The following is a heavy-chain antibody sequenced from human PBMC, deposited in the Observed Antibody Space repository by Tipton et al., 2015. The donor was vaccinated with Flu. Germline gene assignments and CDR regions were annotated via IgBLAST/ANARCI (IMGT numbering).Heavy chain of an antibody. CDR1: GGSVRSGSYS. J-gene: IGHJ4*02. V-gene: IGHV4-61*03. Sequence: TLSLTCTVSGGSVRSGSYSWGWIRQPPGKGLEWIGYVYYSGTAKYNPSLTGRVTISVDTSENNFSLKLTAVTAADTAVYYCARAGAHGYTLVQDSWGQGALVTVSS. CDR3: ARAGAHGYTLVQDS. CDR2: VYYSGTA. D-gene: IGHD5-24*01.